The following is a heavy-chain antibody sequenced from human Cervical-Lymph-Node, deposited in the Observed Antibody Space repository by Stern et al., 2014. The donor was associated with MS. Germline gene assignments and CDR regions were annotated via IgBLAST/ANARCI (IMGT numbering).Heavy chain of an antibody. Sequence: EVQLEESGGGLIQPGGSLRLSCATSGFAVSRYFMNWVRQAPGKGLEWVSVIHSGGSTYYADSVKGRFTISRDTSNNTVFLQMNSLRAEDTAVYYCARGGRIVPGGMDVWGQGTTVTVSS. V-gene: IGHV3-53*01. CDR1: GFAVSRYF. CDR2: IHSGGST. CDR3: ARGGRIVPGGMDV. D-gene: IGHD2-2*01. J-gene: IGHJ6*02.